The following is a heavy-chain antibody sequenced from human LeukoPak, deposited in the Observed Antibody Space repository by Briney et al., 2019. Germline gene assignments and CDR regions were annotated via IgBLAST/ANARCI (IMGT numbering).Heavy chain of an antibody. CDR1: GGSISSGGYS. Sequence: SQTLSLTCAVSGGSISSGGYSWSWIRQPPGKGLEWIGYIYHSGSTYYNPSLKSRVTISVDRSKNQFSLKLSSVTAADTAVYYCASTKRGYYDAGYYFDYWGQGTLVTASS. D-gene: IGHD3-22*01. CDR2: IYHSGST. CDR3: ASTKRGYYDAGYYFDY. V-gene: IGHV4-30-2*01. J-gene: IGHJ4*02.